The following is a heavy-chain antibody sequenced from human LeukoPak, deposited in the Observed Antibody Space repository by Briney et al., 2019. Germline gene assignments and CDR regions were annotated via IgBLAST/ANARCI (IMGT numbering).Heavy chain of an antibody. D-gene: IGHD5-24*01. V-gene: IGHV4-34*01. CDR2: IHYSGRI. CDR1: GGSFSGYY. Sequence: PSETLSLTCAVYGGSFSGYYWTWIGQPPGKRLEWIGEIHYSGRINYNPSLKSRVTISADTSNNHFSLKMNSVTAADTAVYYCSRGTDAYKCGNSWGQGTLVTVSS. CDR3: SRGTDAYKCGNS. J-gene: IGHJ4*02.